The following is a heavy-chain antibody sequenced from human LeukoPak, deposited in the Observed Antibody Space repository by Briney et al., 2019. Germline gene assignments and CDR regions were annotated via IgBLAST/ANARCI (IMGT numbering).Heavy chain of an antibody. CDR3: ARRRAYSNNWYAFDI. CDR2: IYYSGST. D-gene: IGHD6-13*01. J-gene: IGHJ3*02. CDR1: CASVSITCYY. V-gene: IGHV4-39*01. Sequence: KPSETLSLTWTVSCASVSITCYYCGWIRQPPGKGLEWFGNIYYSGSTYYKPSLKSRVTVSVDTYKHQFSLKLTSVTAADTAVYYCARRRAYSNNWYAFDIWGQGTMVTVSS.